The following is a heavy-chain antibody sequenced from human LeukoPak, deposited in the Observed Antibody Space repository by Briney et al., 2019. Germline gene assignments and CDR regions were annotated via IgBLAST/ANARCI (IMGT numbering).Heavy chain of an antibody. CDR3: ASSVSGFYWYFDL. D-gene: IGHD3-9*01. V-gene: IGHV3-21*01. J-gene: IGHJ2*01. CDR1: GFTFSSYS. CDR2: ISSSSSYI. Sequence: GGSLRLSCAASGFTFSSYSMNWVRQAPGKGLEWVSSISSSSSYIYYADSVKGRFTISRDNSKNTLYLQMNSLRAEDTAVYYCASSVSGFYWYFDLWGRGTLVTVSS.